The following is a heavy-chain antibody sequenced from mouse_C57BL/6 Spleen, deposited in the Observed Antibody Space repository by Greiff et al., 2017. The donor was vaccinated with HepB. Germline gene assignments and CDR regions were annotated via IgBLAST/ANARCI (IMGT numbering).Heavy chain of an antibody. Sequence: QVQLQQSGAELVKPGASVKLSCKASGYTFTSYWMQWVKQRPGQGLEWIGEIDPSDSYTNYNQKFKGKATLTVDTSSSTAYMQLSSLTSEDSAVYYCARDGGLRRYFDYWGQGTTLTVSS. J-gene: IGHJ2*01. D-gene: IGHD2-4*01. V-gene: IGHV1-50*01. CDR2: IDPSDSYT. CDR3: ARDGGLRRYFDY. CDR1: GYTFTSYW.